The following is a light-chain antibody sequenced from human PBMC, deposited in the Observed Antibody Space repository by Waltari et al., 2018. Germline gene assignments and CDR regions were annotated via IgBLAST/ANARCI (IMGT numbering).Light chain of an antibody. CDR1: QNNNTF. V-gene: IGKV3-11*01. CDR3: QQRAVWPPN. J-gene: IGKJ4*01. Sequence: VVLTQSPATLSLSAGEGATLSCRANQNNNTFLAGYQQKPGQAPRLLIDDASNRATGVPVRFSGGGSGTDFTLTISSLEPEDFAVYYCQQRAVWPPNFGGGTKVEIK. CDR2: DAS.